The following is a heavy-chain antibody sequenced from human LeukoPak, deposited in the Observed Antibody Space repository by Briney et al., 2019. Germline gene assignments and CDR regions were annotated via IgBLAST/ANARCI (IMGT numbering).Heavy chain of an antibody. J-gene: IGHJ4*02. CDR1: GFTFSSYW. V-gene: IGHV3-74*01. CDR2: INSDGSST. D-gene: IGHD4-23*01. Sequence: GGSLRLSCAASGFTFSSYWMHWVRQAPGKGLVWVSRINSDGSSTSYADSVKGRFTISRDNAKNTLSLQVNSLRAEDTAVYYCAKRADYGGNSYDYWGQGTLVTVSS. CDR3: AKRADYGGNSYDY.